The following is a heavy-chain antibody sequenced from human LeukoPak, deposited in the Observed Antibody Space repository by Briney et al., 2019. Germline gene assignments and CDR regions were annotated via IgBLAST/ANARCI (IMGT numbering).Heavy chain of an antibody. J-gene: IGHJ6*02. V-gene: IGHV4-4*02. CDR1: GASISSSNW. Sequence: SGTLSLTCGVSGASISSSNWWSWVRQPPGKGLEWIGEIYHSGSTKYNPSLKSRVTISVDKSKKLFSLKLTSVTAADTAVYYCAREGLPYYYGMDVWGQGTTVTVSS. D-gene: IGHD5-18*01. CDR2: IYHSGST. CDR3: AREGLPYYYGMDV.